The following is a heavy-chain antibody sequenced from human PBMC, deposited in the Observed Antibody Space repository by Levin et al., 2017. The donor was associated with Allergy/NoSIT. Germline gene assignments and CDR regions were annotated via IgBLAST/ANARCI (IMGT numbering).Heavy chain of an antibody. J-gene: IGHJ5*02. Sequence: SQTLSLTCAVYGGSFSGYYWSWIRQPPGKGLEWIGEINHSGSTNYNPSLKSRVTISVDTSKNQFSLKLSSVTAADTAVYYCARVGRFLNWFDPWGQGTLVTVSS. CDR2: INHSGST. CDR1: GGSFSGYY. CDR3: ARVGRFLNWFDP. D-gene: IGHD3-3*01. V-gene: IGHV4-34*01.